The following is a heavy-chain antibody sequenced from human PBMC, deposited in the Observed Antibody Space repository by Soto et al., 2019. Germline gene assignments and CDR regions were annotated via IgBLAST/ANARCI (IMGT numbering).Heavy chain of an antibody. V-gene: IGHV1-69*12. J-gene: IGHJ5*02. Sequence: QVQLVQSGAEVKKPGSSVKVSCKASGGTFSSYAITWVRQAPGQGLEWMGGIIPIFGTANYAQKIQGGVTMTADEATSTAYMERSRRRSEDTAVYYCARARGPSSGYYPYWFDPWGQGTLVTVSS. CDR2: IIPIFGTA. D-gene: IGHD3-22*01. CDR3: ARARGPSSGYYPYWFDP. CDR1: GGTFSSYA.